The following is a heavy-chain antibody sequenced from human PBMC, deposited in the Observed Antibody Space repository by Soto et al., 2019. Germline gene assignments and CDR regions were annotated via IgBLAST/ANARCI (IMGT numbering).Heavy chain of an antibody. V-gene: IGHV4-34*01. CDR3: ARARIPRQLVIKNHPTYYYSGMDV. D-gene: IGHD3-9*01. CDR1: GGSFSGYY. J-gene: IGHJ6*04. Sequence: SEALSLTCAVYGGSFSGYYWSWIRQPPGKGLEWIGEINHSGSTNYNPSLKSRVTISVDTSKNQFSLKLSSVTAADTAVYYCARARIPRQLVIKNHPTYYYSGMDVWGKGTRVTVP. CDR2: INHSGST.